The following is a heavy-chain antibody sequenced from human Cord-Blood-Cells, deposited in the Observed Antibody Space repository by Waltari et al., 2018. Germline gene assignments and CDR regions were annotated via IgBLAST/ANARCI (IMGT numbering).Heavy chain of an antibody. CDR3: ARASQHLEPYGMDV. CDR1: GGSISSGGYS. J-gene: IGHJ6*02. V-gene: IGHV4-30-2*01. CDR2: IYHSGRT. D-gene: IGHD3-3*01. Sequence: QLQLQESGSGLVKPSQTLSLTCAVSGGSISSGGYSWSWIRQPPGKGMEWIGYIYHSGRTYSNPSVKSRVTISVDRSKNQCSLKLSSVTAADTAVYYCARASQHLEPYGMDVWGQGTTVTVSS.